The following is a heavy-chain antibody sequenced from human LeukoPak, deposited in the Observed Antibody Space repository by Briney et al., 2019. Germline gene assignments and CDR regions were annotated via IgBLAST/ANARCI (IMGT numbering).Heavy chain of an antibody. CDR1: GGSFSGYY. Sequence: SETLSLTCTVYGGSFSGYYWSWIRQPPGKGLEWIGEINHSGSTNYNPSLKSRVTISVDTSKNQSSLKLSSVTAADTAVYYCARGRYDFWSGYFPPDYWGQGTLVTVSS. J-gene: IGHJ4*02. D-gene: IGHD3-3*01. CDR3: ARGRYDFWSGYFPPDY. V-gene: IGHV4-34*01. CDR2: INHSGST.